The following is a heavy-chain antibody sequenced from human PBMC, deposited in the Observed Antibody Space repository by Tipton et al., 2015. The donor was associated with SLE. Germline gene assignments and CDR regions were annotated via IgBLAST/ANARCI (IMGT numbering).Heavy chain of an antibody. CDR1: GGSITLATYY. Sequence: TLSLTCSVSGGSITLATYYWGWIRQPPGKGLEWVGSRLDSGNTYYNPSLKSRVTISVDMSKNQLSLQLNSVTAADTAVYYCARGKGSGSYSSGQFDSWGQGALVTVSS. CDR3: ARGKGSGSYSSGQFDS. D-gene: IGHD3-10*01. J-gene: IGHJ4*02. CDR2: RLDSGNT. V-gene: IGHV4-39*07.